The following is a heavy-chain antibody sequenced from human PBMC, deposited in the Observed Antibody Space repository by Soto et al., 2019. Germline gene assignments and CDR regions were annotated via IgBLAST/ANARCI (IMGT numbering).Heavy chain of an antibody. Sequence: PGGSLRLSCAASGFTFSSYAMSWVRQAPGKGLEWVSAISGSGGSTYYADSVKGRFTISRDNSKNTLYLQMNSLRAEDTAVYYCAKDRARDYYDSSGYQDYWGQGTLVTVSS. CDR2: ISGSGGST. J-gene: IGHJ4*02. V-gene: IGHV3-23*01. D-gene: IGHD3-22*01. CDR3: AKDRARDYYDSSGYQDY. CDR1: GFTFSSYA.